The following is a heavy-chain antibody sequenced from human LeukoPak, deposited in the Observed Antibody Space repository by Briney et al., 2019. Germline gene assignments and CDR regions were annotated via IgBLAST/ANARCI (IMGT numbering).Heavy chain of an antibody. CDR3: ARIRRGWSQNWDY. V-gene: IGHV3-7*01. D-gene: IGHD6-19*01. Sequence: PGGSLRLSCAASGFTCSSYWMSWVRQAPGKGLEWVANIKQDGSEKYYVDSVKGQFTISRDNAKNSLYLQMNSLRAEDTAVYYCARIRRGWSQNWDYWGQGTLVTVSS. CDR2: IKQDGSEK. J-gene: IGHJ4*02. CDR1: GFTCSSYW.